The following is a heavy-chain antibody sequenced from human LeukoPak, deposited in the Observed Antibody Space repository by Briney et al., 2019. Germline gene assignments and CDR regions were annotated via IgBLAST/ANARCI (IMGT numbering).Heavy chain of an antibody. CDR3: ARGWDFWSGYYPAYFDY. CDR2: IKQDGSEK. J-gene: IGHJ4*02. Sequence: PGGSLCPSCPASGFTFSSYTMNWVRPVQGKGRGWVANIKQDGSEKYYVDSVKGRFTISRDNAKNSLYLQMNSLRAEDTAVYYCARGWDFWSGYYPAYFDYWGQGTLVTVSS. CDR1: GFTFSSYT. V-gene: IGHV3-7*01. D-gene: IGHD3-3*01.